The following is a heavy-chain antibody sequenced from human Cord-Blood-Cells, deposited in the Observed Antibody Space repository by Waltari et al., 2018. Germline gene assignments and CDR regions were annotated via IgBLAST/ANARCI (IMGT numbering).Heavy chain of an antibody. Sequence: LSLTCTVSGGSISSGGYYWSWIRQHPGKGLEWIGYIYYRGSTYYNPSLKSRVTISVDTSKNQFSLKLSSVTAADTAVYYCARFPKLGRGDAFDIWGQGTMVTVSS. V-gene: IGHV4-31*03. CDR3: ARFPKLGRGDAFDI. J-gene: IGHJ3*02. D-gene: IGHD6-13*01. CDR1: GGSISSGGYY. CDR2: IYYRGST.